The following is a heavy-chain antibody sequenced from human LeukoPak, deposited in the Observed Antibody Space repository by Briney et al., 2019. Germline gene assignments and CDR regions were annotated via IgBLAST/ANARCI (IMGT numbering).Heavy chain of an antibody. V-gene: IGHV4-39*07. CDR1: GGSISSSSYY. CDR2: IYHSGST. Sequence: SETLSLTCTVSGGSISSSSYYWGWIRQPPGKGLEWIGSIYHSGSTYYNPSLKSRVTISVDTSKNQFSLKLSSVTAADTAVYYCARVPATVRGGLDIWGQGTMVTVSS. CDR3: ARVPATVRGGLDI. D-gene: IGHD4-17*01. J-gene: IGHJ3*02.